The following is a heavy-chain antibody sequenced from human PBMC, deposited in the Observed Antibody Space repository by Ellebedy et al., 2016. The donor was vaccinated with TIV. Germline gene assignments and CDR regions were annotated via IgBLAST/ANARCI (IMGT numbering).Heavy chain of an antibody. D-gene: IGHD4-23*01. CDR1: GFTVSSNY. Sequence: PGGSLRLSCAASGFTVSSNYMNWVRQAPGKGLEWVSVIYSGADGGDTYYADSGKGRFTISRDNSTNTLYLQMNSLRAEDTAVYYCARDAADSGGKFDYWGQGALVTVSS. V-gene: IGHV3-53*01. J-gene: IGHJ4*02. CDR3: ARDAADSGGKFDY. CDR2: IYSGADGGDT.